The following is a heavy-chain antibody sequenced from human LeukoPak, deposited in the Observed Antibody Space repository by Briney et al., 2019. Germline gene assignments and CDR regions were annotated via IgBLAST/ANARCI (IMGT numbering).Heavy chain of an antibody. CDR1: GFTLSSYW. CDR2: INRDGSKT. J-gene: IGHJ5*02. CDR3: GRDLGGRGGA. V-gene: IGHV3-74*01. D-gene: IGHD3-16*01. Sequence: GGSLRLSCAASGFTLSSYWMHWVRLAPGQGLVWVSSINRDGSKTYYADSVKGRLTISRDNAKNTLYLQMNSLRAEDTAVYYCGRDLGGRGGAWGQGTLVTVSS.